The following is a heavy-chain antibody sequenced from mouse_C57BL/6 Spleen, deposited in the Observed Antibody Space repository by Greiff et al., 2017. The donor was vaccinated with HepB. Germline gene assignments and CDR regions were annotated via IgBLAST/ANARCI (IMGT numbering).Heavy chain of an antibody. CDR3: ARWGHDYDGFDY. CDR2: INPNNGGT. D-gene: IGHD2-4*01. CDR1: GYTFTDYN. V-gene: IGHV1-18*01. Sequence: DVKLQESGPELVKPGASVKIPCKASGYTFTDYNMDWVKQSHGKSLEWIGDINPNNGGTIYNQKFKGKATLTVDKSSSTAYMELRSLTSEDTAVYYCARWGHDYDGFDYWGQGTTLTVSS. J-gene: IGHJ2*01.